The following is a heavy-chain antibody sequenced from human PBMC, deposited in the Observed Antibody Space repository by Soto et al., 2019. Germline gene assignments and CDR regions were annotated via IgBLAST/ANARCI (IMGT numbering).Heavy chain of an antibody. Sequence: PGGSLRLSCSASGFSCSCYAMMGVRQAPMKGLEWVSVITAGGDRTEYADSVKGRFTISRDNSKDTLYLDLNSLRGEDTAVYYCAKGGPCGADSVGVDIWGRGVMVTVSS. J-gene: IGHJ3*02. V-gene: IGHV3-23*01. CDR2: ITAGGDRT. CDR3: AKGGPCGADSVGVDI. CDR1: GFSCSCYA. D-gene: IGHD2-21*01.